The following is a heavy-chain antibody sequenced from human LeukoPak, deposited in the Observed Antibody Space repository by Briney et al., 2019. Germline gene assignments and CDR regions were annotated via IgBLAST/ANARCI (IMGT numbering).Heavy chain of an antibody. CDR3: ARAATVTTSYYYYYYMDV. CDR2: IKQDGSEK. CDR1: RFTFSSYW. D-gene: IGHD4-17*01. V-gene: IGHV3-7*01. Sequence: PGGSLRLSCVASRFTFSSYWMRWVRQAPGKGLEWVANIKQDGSEKQYVDSVKGRFTISRDNAKNSLYLQMNNLRAEDTAVYYCARAATVTTSYYYYYYMDVWGKGTTVTVSS. J-gene: IGHJ6*03.